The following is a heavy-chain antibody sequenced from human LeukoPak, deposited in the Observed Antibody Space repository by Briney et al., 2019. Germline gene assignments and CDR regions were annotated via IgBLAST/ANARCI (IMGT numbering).Heavy chain of an antibody. CDR1: GFTFNDYA. D-gene: IGHD1-26*01. CDR2: IRGSGGLT. J-gene: IGHJ4*02. CDR3: ARAPYSGSYPFDY. V-gene: IGHV3-23*01. Sequence: GGSLRLSCAASGFTFNDYAMMWVRQAPGRGLEWVSAIRGSGGLTFYADSVKGRFTISRDDSKNTLYLQMNSPRAEDTAVYYCARAPYSGSYPFDYWGQGTLVTVSS.